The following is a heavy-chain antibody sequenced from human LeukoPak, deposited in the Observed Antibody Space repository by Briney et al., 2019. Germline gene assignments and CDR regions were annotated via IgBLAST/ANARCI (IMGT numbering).Heavy chain of an antibody. D-gene: IGHD1-26*01. CDR3: AKDREGIVGATTFDY. J-gene: IGHJ4*02. V-gene: IGHV1-2*06. CDR2: INPNSGGT. CDR1: GYTFTGYY. Sequence: ASVKVSCKASGYTFTGYYMHWVRQAPGQGLEWMGRINPNSGGTNYAQKFQGRVTMTRDTSISTAYMELSRLRSDDTAVYYCAKDREGIVGATTFDYWGQGTLVTVSS.